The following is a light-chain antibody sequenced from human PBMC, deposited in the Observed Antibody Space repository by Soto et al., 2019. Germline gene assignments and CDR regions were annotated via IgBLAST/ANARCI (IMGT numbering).Light chain of an antibody. CDR2: EVN. CDR3: SSHSISTAYL. CDR1: SSDVGGYDY. Sequence: QSALTQPASVSGSPGQSITISCAGTSSDVGGYDYVSWYQLHPGKAPKLMVFEVNNRPSGVSYRFSGSKSGNTASLTISGLQAEDGADYFCSSHSISTAYLFGTGTKVTVL. V-gene: IGLV2-14*01. J-gene: IGLJ1*01.